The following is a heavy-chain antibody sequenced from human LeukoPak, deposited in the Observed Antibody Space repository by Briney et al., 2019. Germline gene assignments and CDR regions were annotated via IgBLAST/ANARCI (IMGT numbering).Heavy chain of an antibody. CDR1: GGSISSYY. J-gene: IGHJ5*02. Sequence: SETLSLTCTVSGGSISSYYWNWIRQPAGKGLEWIGRIYSSGSTNYNSSLKSRVIMSVDTSKNQFSLKLSSVTAADTAVYYCARGLGVRGVTNWFDPWGQGTLVTVSS. D-gene: IGHD3-10*01. CDR3: ARGLGVRGVTNWFDP. V-gene: IGHV4-4*07. CDR2: IYSSGST.